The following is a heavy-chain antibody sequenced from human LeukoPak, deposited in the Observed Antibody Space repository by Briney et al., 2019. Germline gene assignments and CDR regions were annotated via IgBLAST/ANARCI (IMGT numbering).Heavy chain of an antibody. CDR1: GYTFTSYG. D-gene: IGHD1-14*01. Sequence: GASVKVSCKASGYTFTSYGISWVRQAPGQGLEWMGGFDPEDGETIYAQKFQGRVTMTRDMSTSTVYMELSSLRSEDTAVYYCARGATRRVHFDYWGQGTLVTVSS. CDR2: FDPEDGET. V-gene: IGHV1-18*01. J-gene: IGHJ4*02. CDR3: ARGATRRVHFDY.